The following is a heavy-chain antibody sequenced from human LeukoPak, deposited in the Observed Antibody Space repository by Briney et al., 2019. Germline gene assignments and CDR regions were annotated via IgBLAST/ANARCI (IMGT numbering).Heavy chain of an antibody. Sequence: PGGSLRLSCAASGFTFSSYAMSWVRQAPGKGLEWVSSISSSSSYIYYADSVKGRFTISRDNAKNSLYLQMNSLRAEDTAVYYCARDRSGSYFHARPGMDVGGQGTTVTVSS. V-gene: IGHV3-21*01. D-gene: IGHD1-26*01. CDR2: ISSSSSYI. CDR3: ARDRSGSYFHARPGMDV. J-gene: IGHJ6*02. CDR1: GFTFSSYA.